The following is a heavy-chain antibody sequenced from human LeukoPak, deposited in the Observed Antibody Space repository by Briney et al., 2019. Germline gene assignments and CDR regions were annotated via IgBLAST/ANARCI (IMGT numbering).Heavy chain of an antibody. D-gene: IGHD3-22*01. CDR1: GFTFSSYS. V-gene: IGHV3-21*01. CDR3: ASSASGSYYDSSGYYYVSYYYYMDV. CDR2: ISSSSSYI. J-gene: IGHJ6*03. Sequence: GGSLRLSCAASGFTFSSYSMNWVRQAPGKGLEWVSSISSSSSYIYYADSVKGRFTISRDIAKNSLYLQMNSLRAEDTAAYYCASSASGSYYDSSGYYYVSYYYYMDVWGKGTTVTVSS.